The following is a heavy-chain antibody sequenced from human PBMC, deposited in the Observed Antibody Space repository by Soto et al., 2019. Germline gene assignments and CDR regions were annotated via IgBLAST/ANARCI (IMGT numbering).Heavy chain of an antibody. CDR2: IIPIAGTP. CDR3: AGGYCGSSCCHALDS. D-gene: IGHD2-21*01. V-gene: IGHV1-69*14. J-gene: IGHJ4*02. Sequence: QVQLVQSGAEVKTPGSSVTVSCKASGDTSTPYAISWVRQAPGQGLEWLGGIIPIAGTPTYAQKFQGRVTISEDRSTSTTSMELTRLTSEDTAVYYCAGGYCGSSCCHALDSWGQGTPVTVSS. CDR1: GDTSTPYA.